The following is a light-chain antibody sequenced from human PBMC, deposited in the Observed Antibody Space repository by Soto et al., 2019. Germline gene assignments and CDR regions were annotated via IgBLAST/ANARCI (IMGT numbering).Light chain of an antibody. V-gene: IGKV3-15*01. CDR3: QQYHNWPLT. J-gene: IGKJ4*01. Sequence: EIVLTQPPATLSVSPGERATLSCRASQSISSNLAWYQQKPGQVPRLLIYDASTRAAGIPTGFSGSGSGTEFTLTIGSLQSEDFAIYYCQQYHNWPLTLGGGTKVDIK. CDR1: QSISSN. CDR2: DAS.